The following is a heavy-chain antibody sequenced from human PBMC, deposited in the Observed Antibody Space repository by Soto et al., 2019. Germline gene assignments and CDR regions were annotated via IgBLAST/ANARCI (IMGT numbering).Heavy chain of an antibody. J-gene: IGHJ4*02. V-gene: IGHV2-70*01. CDR3: ARLSYRSFNFDY. CDR2: IDWDDDK. D-gene: IGHD3-16*02. Sequence: SGPTLVNPTQPLTLTCTFSGFSLSTSGMCVSWLRQPPGKALEWLALIDWDDDKYYSTSLKTRLTISKDTSKNQVVLTVTNMDPVDTATYFCARLSYRSFNFDYWGQGTLVTVSS. CDR1: GFSLSTSGMC.